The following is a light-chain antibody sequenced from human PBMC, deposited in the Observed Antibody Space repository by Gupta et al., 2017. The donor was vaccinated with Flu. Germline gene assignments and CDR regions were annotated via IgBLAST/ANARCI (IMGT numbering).Light chain of an antibody. CDR2: EVS. CDR3: SSYTSSSTEV. J-gene: IGLJ1*01. CDR1: SSDVGGYNY. V-gene: IGLV2-14*01. Sequence: SARTQPSSVSVSPAQSVTIPRTGTSSDVGGYNYVSWYQQHPGKAPKLMIYEVSNRPSGVSNRFSGSKSGNTASLTISGLQAEDEADYYCSSYTSSSTEVFGGGTKVTVL.